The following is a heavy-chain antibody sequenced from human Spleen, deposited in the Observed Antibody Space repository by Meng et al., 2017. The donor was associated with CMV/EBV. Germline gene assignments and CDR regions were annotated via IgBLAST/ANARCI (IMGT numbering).Heavy chain of an antibody. Sequence: WVPQAPGKGLEWLSSISSSSSDIYHADSMKGRFTVSRDNAKTSVYLQMNSLRAEDTAVYYCARDLAPQSDYYDSSGYYYLPKGFDYWGQGTLVTVSS. D-gene: IGHD3-22*01. J-gene: IGHJ4*02. CDR3: ARDLAPQSDYYDSSGYYYLPKGFDY. CDR2: ISSSSSDI. V-gene: IGHV3-21*01.